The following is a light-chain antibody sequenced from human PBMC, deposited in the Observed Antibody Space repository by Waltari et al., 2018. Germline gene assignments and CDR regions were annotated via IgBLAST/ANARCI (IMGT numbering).Light chain of an antibody. CDR1: QSVFYSAINKNY. V-gene: IGKV4-1*01. Sequence: DIVMTQSPDSLAVSLGERATIHCTSSQSVFYSAINKNYLAWYQQKPGQPPKLLIYWASTRESGVPDRFTGSGSGTDFTLTISSLQAEDVAVYYCQQYYSTPPITFGQGTRLEIK. J-gene: IGKJ5*01. CDR3: QQYYSTPPIT. CDR2: WAS.